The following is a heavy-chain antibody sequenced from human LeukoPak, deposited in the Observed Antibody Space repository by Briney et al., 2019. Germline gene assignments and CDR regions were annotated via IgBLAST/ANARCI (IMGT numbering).Heavy chain of an antibody. J-gene: IGHJ6*03. Sequence: PSETLSLTCAVYGGSFSGYYWSWIRQPPGKGLEWIGEINHSGSTNYNPSLKSRVTISVDTSKNQFSLKLSSVTAADTAVYYCARTTEGYCRGRSCYSYYYYMDVWGRGTTVTVSS. D-gene: IGHD2-15*01. CDR2: INHSGST. CDR1: GGSFSGYY. CDR3: ARTTEGYCRGRSCYSYYYYMDV. V-gene: IGHV4-34*01.